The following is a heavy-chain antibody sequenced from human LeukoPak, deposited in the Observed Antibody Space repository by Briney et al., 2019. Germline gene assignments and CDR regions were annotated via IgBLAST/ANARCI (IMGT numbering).Heavy chain of an antibody. CDR2: ISSSGSTI. V-gene: IGHV3-48*03. CDR3: ARDYRELSFIDGYVDY. D-gene: IGHD1-7*01. CDR1: GFTFDDYA. Sequence: QPGRSLRLSCAASGFTFDDYAMHWVRQAPGKGLEWVSYISSSGSTIYYADSVKGRFTISRDNAKNSLYLQMNSLRAEDTAVYYCARDYRELSFIDGYVDYWGQGTLVTVSS. J-gene: IGHJ4*02.